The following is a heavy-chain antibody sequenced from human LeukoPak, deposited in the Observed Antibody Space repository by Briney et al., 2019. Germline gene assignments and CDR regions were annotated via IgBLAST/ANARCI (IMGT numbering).Heavy chain of an antibody. D-gene: IGHD6-6*01. J-gene: IGHJ4*02. CDR2: ISSSGSTI. Sequence: PGGSLRLSCAASGFTFSDYYMSWIRQAPGKGLDWISYISSSGSTIYYADSVKGRFTISRDNARNSLYLQMNSLRAEDTAVYYCARERAIASRRPYCFDYWGQGTLVTVSS. V-gene: IGHV3-11*01. CDR3: ARERAIASRRPYCFDY. CDR1: GFTFSDYY.